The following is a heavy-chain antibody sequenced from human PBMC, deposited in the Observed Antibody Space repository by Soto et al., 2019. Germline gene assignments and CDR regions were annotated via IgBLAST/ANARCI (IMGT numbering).Heavy chain of an antibody. V-gene: IGHV1-69*06. Sequence: QAQLVQSGAEVKKPGSSVKVSCKASGGTFSSYAISWVRQAPGQGLEWMGGIIPIFGTANYAQKFQGRVTITADKSTSTAYMELSSLRSEDTAVYYCARTYYYDSSGYYGYFDYWGQGTLVTVSS. D-gene: IGHD3-22*01. CDR3: ARTYYYDSSGYYGYFDY. CDR1: GGTFSSYA. CDR2: IIPIFGTA. J-gene: IGHJ4*02.